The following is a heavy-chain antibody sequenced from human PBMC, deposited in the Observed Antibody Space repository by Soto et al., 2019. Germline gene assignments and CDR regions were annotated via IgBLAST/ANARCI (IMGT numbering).Heavy chain of an antibody. CDR3: ARDPDGRPRLLPIS. V-gene: IGHV4-31*03. Sequence: QVQLQESGPGLMKPSQTLSLTCTVSGDSISRGGYYWSWSRQHPGKGLEWIGYIYPTGTTYYNPSLKNRVTISMDTSKNQFSLKLRSVTAADTAIYYCARDPDGRPRLLPISWGQGTLVTVSS. CDR1: GDSISRGGYY. D-gene: IGHD2-15*01. J-gene: IGHJ1*01. CDR2: IYPTGTT.